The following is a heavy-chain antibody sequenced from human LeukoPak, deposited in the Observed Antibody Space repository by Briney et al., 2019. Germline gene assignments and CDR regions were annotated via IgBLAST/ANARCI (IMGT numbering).Heavy chain of an antibody. CDR3: ARGGSTAMLRSLDN. Sequence: SGTLSLTCAVSGGSISSSNWWSWVRQPPGKGLEWIGEIYHSGSTYYNPSLKSRVTISVDRSKNQFSLKLSSVTAADTAVYYCARGGSTAMLRSLDNWGQGTLVTVSS. D-gene: IGHD5-18*01. V-gene: IGHV4-4*02. CDR2: IYHSGST. CDR1: GGSISSSNW. J-gene: IGHJ4*02.